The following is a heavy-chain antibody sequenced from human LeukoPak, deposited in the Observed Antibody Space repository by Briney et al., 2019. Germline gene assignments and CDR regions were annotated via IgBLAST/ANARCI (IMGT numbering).Heavy chain of an antibody. D-gene: IGHD2-2*02. CDR2: ISWNSGSI. CDR3: AKDYGTDCSSTSCYIDY. V-gene: IGHV3-9*01. Sequence: PGRSLRLSCAASGFTFDDYAMHWVRHAPGKGLEWVSGISWNSGSIGYADSVKGRFTISRDNAKNSLYLQMNSLRAEDTALYYCAKDYGTDCSSTSCYIDYWGQGTLVTVSS. J-gene: IGHJ4*02. CDR1: GFTFDDYA.